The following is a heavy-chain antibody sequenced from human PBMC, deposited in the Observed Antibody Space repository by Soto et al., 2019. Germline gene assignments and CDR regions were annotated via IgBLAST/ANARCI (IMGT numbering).Heavy chain of an antibody. D-gene: IGHD3-10*01. CDR2: INHSGST. V-gene: IGHV4-34*01. CDR3: ARGGLSYYGSGRRNWFDP. J-gene: IGHJ5*02. Sequence: PSETLSLTCAVYGGSFSGYYWSWIRQPPGKGLEWIGEINHSGSTNYNPSLKSRVTISVDTSKNQFSLKLSSVTAADTAVYYCARGGLSYYGSGRRNWFDPWGQGTLVTVSS. CDR1: GGSFSGYY.